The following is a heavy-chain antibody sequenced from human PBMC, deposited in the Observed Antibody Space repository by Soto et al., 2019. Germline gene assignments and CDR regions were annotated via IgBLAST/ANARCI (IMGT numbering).Heavy chain of an antibody. CDR3: ARSQPTVTSYDY. CDR2: IYHSGGT. CDR1: GGPMDHW. J-gene: IGHJ4*02. D-gene: IGHD4-17*01. V-gene: IGHV4-4*02. Sequence: PSETLSLTCTVSGGPMDHWWSWVRQPPGRGLEWIGEIYHSGGTHYNPSLKSRVTISVDKSKNQFSLMLTSMAAADMAVYYCARSQPTVTSYDYWGQGTLVTVSS.